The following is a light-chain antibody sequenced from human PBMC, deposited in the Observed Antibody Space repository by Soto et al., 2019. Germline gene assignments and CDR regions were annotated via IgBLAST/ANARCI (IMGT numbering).Light chain of an antibody. J-gene: IGKJ3*01. CDR3: QKYSSVPV. CDR1: QGIRHF. Sequence: DIQMTQSPTSLSASVGERVTITCRASQGIRHFVAWYQQKPGKPPKLLIYAASTLQSGVPSRFSGSGSGTDFTLTINSLQPEDVATYSCQKYSSVPVFGPGTKVEI. CDR2: AAS. V-gene: IGKV1-27*01.